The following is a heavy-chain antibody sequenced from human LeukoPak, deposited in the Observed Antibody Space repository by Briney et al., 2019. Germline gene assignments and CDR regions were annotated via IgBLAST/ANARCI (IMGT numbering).Heavy chain of an antibody. V-gene: IGHV3-23*01. J-gene: IGHJ3*02. D-gene: IGHD1-26*01. CDR1: GFTFSSYA. Sequence: GGSLRLSCAASGFTFSSYAMSWVRQAPGKGLEWVSAISGSGGNTYYADSVKGRFTISRDNSRNTQYLQMNSLRAEDTAVYYCAKEDGRYSTWGAFDIWGQGTMVTVSS. CDR3: AKEDGRYSTWGAFDI. CDR2: ISGSGGNT.